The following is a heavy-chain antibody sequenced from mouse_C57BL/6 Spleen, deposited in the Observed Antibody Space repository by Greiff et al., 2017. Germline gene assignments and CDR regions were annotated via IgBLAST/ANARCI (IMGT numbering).Heavy chain of an antibody. V-gene: IGHV1-22*01. Sequence: VQLKQSGPELVKPGASVKMSCKASGYTFTDYNMHWVKQSHGKSLEWIGYINPNNGGTSYNQKFKGKATLTVNKSSSTAYMELRSLTSEDSAVYYCARGAAQGAWFAYWGQGTLVTVSA. CDR1: GYTFTDYN. J-gene: IGHJ3*01. CDR3: ARGAAQGAWFAY. CDR2: INPNNGGT. D-gene: IGHD3-2*02.